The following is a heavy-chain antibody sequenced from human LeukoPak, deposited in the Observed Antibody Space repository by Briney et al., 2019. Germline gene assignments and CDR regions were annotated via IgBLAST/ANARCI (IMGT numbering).Heavy chain of an antibody. CDR2: ISTSGTTM. CDR3: ARSGHCISTSCDSIWRRSLYGMDV. J-gene: IGHJ6*02. V-gene: IGHV3-11*01. Sequence: GGSLRLSCAASGFTFSDHYMSWIRLAPGKGLEWVSSISTSGTTMYYADSVKGRFTISRDNAKNSLYLQMNSLRAEDTAVYYCARSGHCISTSCDSIWRRSLYGMDVWGQGTTVTVSS. CDR1: GFTFSDHY. D-gene: IGHD2-2*02.